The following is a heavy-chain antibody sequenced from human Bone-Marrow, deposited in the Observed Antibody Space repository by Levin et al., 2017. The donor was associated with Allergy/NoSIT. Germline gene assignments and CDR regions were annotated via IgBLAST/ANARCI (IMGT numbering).Heavy chain of an antibody. CDR3: ARSLGHCVNDLCLYNDF. CDR1: GFTFTNYY. Sequence: GGSLRLSCVGSGFTFTNYYMTWIRQAPGKGLEWVSSISSNGKNIYYTDAVKGRFTISRDNTKKSLFLEMNSLRADDTALYYCARSLGHCVNDLCLYNDFWGQGTQVTVSS. CDR2: ISSNGKNI. V-gene: IGHV3-11*01. D-gene: IGHD2-8*01. J-gene: IGHJ4*02.